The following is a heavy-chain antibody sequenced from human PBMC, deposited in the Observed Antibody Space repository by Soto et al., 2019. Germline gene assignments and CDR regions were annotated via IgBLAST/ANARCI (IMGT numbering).Heavy chain of an antibody. V-gene: IGHV1-18*01. J-gene: IGHJ6*03. CDR3: ASPAPSGYCSGGSCYSRDYYYYMDV. D-gene: IGHD2-15*01. Sequence: GASVKVSCKASGYTFTSYGISWVRQAPGQGLERMGWISAYNDNTNYAQKIQGRVTITADKSTSTAYMELSSLRSEDTAVYYCASPAPSGYCSGGSCYSRDYYYYMDVWGKGTTVTVSS. CDR2: ISAYNDNT. CDR1: GYTFTSYG.